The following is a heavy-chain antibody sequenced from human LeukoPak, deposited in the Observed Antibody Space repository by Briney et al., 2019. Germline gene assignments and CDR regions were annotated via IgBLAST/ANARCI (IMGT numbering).Heavy chain of an antibody. Sequence: PGGSLRLSCAASGFTFSSYSMNWVRQAPGKGLEWVSYISSSGSTIYYADSVKGRFTISRDNAKNSLYLQMNSLRAEDTAVYYCARDGGIMTPDAFDIWGQGTMVTVSS. J-gene: IGHJ3*02. V-gene: IGHV3-48*04. D-gene: IGHD3-16*01. CDR3: ARDGGIMTPDAFDI. CDR1: GFTFSSYS. CDR2: ISSSGSTI.